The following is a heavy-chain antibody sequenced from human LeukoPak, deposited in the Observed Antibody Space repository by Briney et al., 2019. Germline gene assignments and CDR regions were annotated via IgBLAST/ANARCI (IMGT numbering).Heavy chain of an antibody. D-gene: IGHD3-3*02. V-gene: IGHV4-30-4*08. Sequence: SETLSLTCTVSGGSISSGDYYWSWIRQPPGKGLEWIGYIYYSGSTNYNPSLKSRVTISVDTSKNQFSLKLSSVTAADTAVYYCAKRGQFWSGYHNWFDPWGQGTLVTVSS. CDR3: AKRGQFWSGYHNWFDP. CDR2: IYYSGST. CDR1: GGSISSGDYY. J-gene: IGHJ5*02.